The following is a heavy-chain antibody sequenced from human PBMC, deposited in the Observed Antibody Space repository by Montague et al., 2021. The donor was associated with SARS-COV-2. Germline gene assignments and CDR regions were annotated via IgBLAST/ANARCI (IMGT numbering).Heavy chain of an antibody. V-gene: IGHV6-1*01. D-gene: IGHD6-13*01. J-gene: IGHJ4*02. CDR3: GRVFAPAGTFDF. CDR2: TYFRSKWYN. Sequence: CAISGDSVSTNTSTWNWVRQSPSGDLEWLGRTYFRSKWYNDYAVXVKSRITINPDTSKNQFSLQLKSVTPKDTAIYFCGRVFAPAGTFDFWGQGTLVTVSS. CDR1: GDSVSTNTST.